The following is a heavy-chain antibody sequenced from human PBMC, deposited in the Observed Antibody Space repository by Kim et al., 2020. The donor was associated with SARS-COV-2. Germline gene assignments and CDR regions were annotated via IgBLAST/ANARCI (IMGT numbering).Heavy chain of an antibody. CDR3: ARGRRGHGSVTNAFDI. D-gene: IGHD3-10*01. V-gene: IGHV4-59*09. J-gene: IGHJ3*02. Sequence: SRKGRVTISVDPSKNQFSRKLSSVTAADTAVYYCARGRRGHGSVTNAFDIWGQGTMVTVSS.